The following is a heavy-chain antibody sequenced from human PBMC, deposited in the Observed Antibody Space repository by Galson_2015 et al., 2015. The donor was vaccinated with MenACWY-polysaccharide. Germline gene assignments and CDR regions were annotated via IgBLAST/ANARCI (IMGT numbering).Heavy chain of an antibody. CDR3: ARGIFGSRGRALDY. D-gene: IGHD2-15*01. V-gene: IGHV1-2*02. Sequence: SVKVSCKASGYTFVDYCLHWVRQAPGQGLEWMGWINPNRGAAGYGHKFQGRVTMTRDTSISTAYMELNSLTSDDTAVYYCARGIFGSRGRALDYWRQGGLVPVS. CDR1: GYTFVDYC. J-gene: IGHJ4*02. CDR2: INPNRGAA.